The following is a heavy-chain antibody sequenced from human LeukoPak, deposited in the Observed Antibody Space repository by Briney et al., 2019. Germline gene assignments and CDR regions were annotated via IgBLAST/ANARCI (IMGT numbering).Heavy chain of an antibody. CDR2: IYYSGST. V-gene: IGHV4-39*01. Sequence: SETLSLTCTVSGGSISSSSYYWGWIRQPPGKGLEWIGSIYYSGSTYYNPSLKSRVTISVDTSNNQFSLKLSSVTAADTAVYYCARADSSGYDNWFDPWGQGTLVTVSS. CDR3: ARADSSGYDNWFDP. CDR1: GGSISSSSYY. D-gene: IGHD3-22*01. J-gene: IGHJ5*02.